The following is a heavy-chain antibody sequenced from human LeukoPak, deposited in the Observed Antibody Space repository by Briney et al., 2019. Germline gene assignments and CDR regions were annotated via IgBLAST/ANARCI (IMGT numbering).Heavy chain of an antibody. J-gene: IGHJ4*02. Sequence: GGSLRLSCTASGFTFGGYAMSWVRQAPGKGLEWVGFIRSKAYGGTTEYAASVKGRFTVSRDDSKSIAYLQMNSLKTEDTAVYYCTRDIRPDGSGVDYWGQGTLVTVSS. V-gene: IGHV3-49*04. CDR1: GFTFGGYA. CDR3: TRDIRPDGSGVDY. D-gene: IGHD3-10*01. CDR2: IRSKAYGGTT.